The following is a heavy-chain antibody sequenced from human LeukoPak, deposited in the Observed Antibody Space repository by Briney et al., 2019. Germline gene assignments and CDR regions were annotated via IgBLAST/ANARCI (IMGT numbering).Heavy chain of an antibody. D-gene: IGHD5-24*01. CDR2: ISISGDNT. Sequence: PGGSLRLSCAASGLTLRNFAMSWVRQAPGKGLEWVSSISISGDNTHYADSVKGRFTISRDNSKNTLYLQMNSLRAEDTAVYYCAKDRGYWGQGILVTVSS. V-gene: IGHV3-23*01. CDR3: AKDRGY. J-gene: IGHJ4*02. CDR1: GLTLRNFA.